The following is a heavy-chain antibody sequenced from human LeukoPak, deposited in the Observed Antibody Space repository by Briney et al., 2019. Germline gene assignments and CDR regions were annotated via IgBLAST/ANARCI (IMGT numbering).Heavy chain of an antibody. J-gene: IGHJ4*02. D-gene: IGHD4-17*01. CDR3: ARQDNYGDNFDY. Sequence: GASLKISCKGSGYIFTSYWIGWVRQLPGKGLEWMGIIYPGDSDTRYSPSFQGQVTISADKSISTAYLQWSSLKASDAAMYYCARQDNYGDNFDYWGQGTLVTVSS. CDR1: GYIFTSYW. CDR2: IYPGDSDT. V-gene: IGHV5-51*01.